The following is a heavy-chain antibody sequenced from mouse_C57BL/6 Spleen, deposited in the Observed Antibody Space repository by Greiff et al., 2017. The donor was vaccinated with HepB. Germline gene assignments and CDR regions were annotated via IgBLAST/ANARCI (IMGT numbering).Heavy chain of an antibody. CDR2: IDPSDSYT. CDR3: ARIYYGSSYAMDY. J-gene: IGHJ4*01. CDR1: GYTFTSYW. Sequence: QVQLQQPGAELVMPGASVKLSCKASGYTFTSYWMHWVKQRPGQGLEWIGEIDPSDSYTNYNQKFKGKSTLTVDKSSSTAYMQLSSLTSEDSVVYYCARIYYGSSYAMDYWGQGTSVTVSS. D-gene: IGHD1-1*01. V-gene: IGHV1-69*01.